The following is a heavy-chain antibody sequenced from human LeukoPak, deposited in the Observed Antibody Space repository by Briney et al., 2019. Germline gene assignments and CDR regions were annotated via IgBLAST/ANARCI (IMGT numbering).Heavy chain of an antibody. CDR2: IGDSGVPT. D-gene: IGHD3/OR15-3a*01. Sequence: GGSLRLSCAASQFTFTSYAMSWVRQAPGRGLEWVSSIGDSGVPTYYADSVKGRFAISRDNSQNTLYLQMNSLRADDTAVYYCAKVATWTYFDSWGQGTLVTVSS. J-gene: IGHJ4*02. CDR3: AKVATWTYFDS. CDR1: QFTFTSYA. V-gene: IGHV3-23*01.